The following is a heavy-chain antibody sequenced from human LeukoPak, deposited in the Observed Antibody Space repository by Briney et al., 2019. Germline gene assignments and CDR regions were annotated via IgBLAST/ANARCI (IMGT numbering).Heavy chain of an antibody. D-gene: IGHD2-2*01. CDR2: IRYDGNNK. Sequence: GGSLRLSCAASGFTFSSYGMHWVRQAPGKGLEWVAFIRYDGNNKYYADSVKGRFTISRDNSKNTLYLQMNSLRAEDTAVYYCAKIPAAIGYWGQGTLVTVSS. V-gene: IGHV3-30*02. CDR1: GFTFSSYG. J-gene: IGHJ4*02. CDR3: AKIPAAIGY.